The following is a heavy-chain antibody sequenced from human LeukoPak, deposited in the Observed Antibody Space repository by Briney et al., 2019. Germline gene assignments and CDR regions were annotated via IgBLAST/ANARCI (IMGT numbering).Heavy chain of an antibody. CDR2: IYSGGST. Sequence: PGGSLRLSCAASGFTVSSNYMSWVRQAPGKWLEWVSVIYSGGSTYYAASVKGRFTISRDNSKNTLYRQMNSLRAEDTAVYYCARGTYYYDSSDAFDIWGQGTMVTVSS. CDR3: ARGTYYYDSSDAFDI. CDR1: GFTVSSNY. J-gene: IGHJ3*02. V-gene: IGHV3-53*01. D-gene: IGHD3-22*01.